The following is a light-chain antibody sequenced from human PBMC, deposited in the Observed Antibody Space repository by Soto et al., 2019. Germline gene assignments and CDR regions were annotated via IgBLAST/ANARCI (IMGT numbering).Light chain of an antibody. CDR3: SSYTSSSIYV. J-gene: IGLJ1*01. Sequence: QSALTQPPSVSGSPGQSVTISCAGTSSVVGSYNRVSWYQQPPGTAPKLMIYEVSNRPSGVPDRFSGSKSGNTASLTISGLQAEDDADYYCSSYTSSSIYVFGTGSKVTVL. CDR1: SSVVGSYNR. V-gene: IGLV2-18*02. CDR2: EVS.